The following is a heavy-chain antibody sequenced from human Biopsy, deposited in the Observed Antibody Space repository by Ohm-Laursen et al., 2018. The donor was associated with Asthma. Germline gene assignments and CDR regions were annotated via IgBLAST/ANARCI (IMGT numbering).Heavy chain of an antibody. CDR1: GYTFINYA. CDR2: INAGNGNT. Sequence: ASVSASCKASGYTFINYAIHWVRQAPGQRLGWMGWINAGNGNTKYSEKFQGRVTITRDTSANTAYMDLSSLRSEDTAVYYCARTYYDFLTGQVNDALAMWGQGTVVTVSS. J-gene: IGHJ3*02. D-gene: IGHD3-9*01. V-gene: IGHV1-3*01. CDR3: ARTYYDFLTGQVNDALAM.